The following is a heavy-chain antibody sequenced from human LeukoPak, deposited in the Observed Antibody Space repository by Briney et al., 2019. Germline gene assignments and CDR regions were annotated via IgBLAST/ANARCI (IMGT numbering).Heavy chain of an antibody. D-gene: IGHD1-1*01. J-gene: IGHJ6*02. CDR3: AGELDYYGMDV. Sequence: PGRSLRLSCAASGFTFSSYAMHWVRQAPGKGLEWVAVISYDGSNKYYADSVRGRFTISRDNSKNTLYLQMNSLRAEDTAVYYCAGELDYYGMDVWGQGTTVTVSS. CDR1: GFTFSSYA. CDR2: ISYDGSNK. V-gene: IGHV3-30-3*01.